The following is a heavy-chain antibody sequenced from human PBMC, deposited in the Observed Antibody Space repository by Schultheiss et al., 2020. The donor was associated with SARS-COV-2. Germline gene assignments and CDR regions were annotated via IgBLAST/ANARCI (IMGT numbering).Heavy chain of an antibody. J-gene: IGHJ4*02. CDR1: GFTFSSYE. V-gene: IGHV3-48*03. CDR2: ISNSGSTI. CDR3: ASSAGGSYYSKPYYFDY. D-gene: IGHD1-26*01. Sequence: GGSLRLSCAASGFTFSSYEMNWVRQAPGKGLEWVSYISNSGSTIYYADSVKGRFTISRDNAKNSLYLQMNSLRAEDTAVYYCASSAGGSYYSKPYYFDYWGQGTLVTVSS.